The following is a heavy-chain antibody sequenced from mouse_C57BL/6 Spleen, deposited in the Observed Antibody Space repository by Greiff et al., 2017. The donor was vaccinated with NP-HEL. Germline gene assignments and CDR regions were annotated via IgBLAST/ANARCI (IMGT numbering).Heavy chain of an antibody. D-gene: IGHD1-1*01. V-gene: IGHV5-16*01. J-gene: IGHJ2*01. CDR1: GFTFSDYY. Sequence: EVKLVESEGGLVQPGSSMKLSCTASGFTFSDYYMAWVRQVPEKGLEWVANINYDGSSTYYLDSLKSRFIISRDNAKNILYLQMSSLKSEDTATYYCARGPHYYGSSSFDYWGQGTTLTVSS. CDR2: INYDGSST. CDR3: ARGPHYYGSSSFDY.